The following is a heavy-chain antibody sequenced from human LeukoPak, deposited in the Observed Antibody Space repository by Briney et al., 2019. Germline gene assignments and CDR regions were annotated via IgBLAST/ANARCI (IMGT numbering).Heavy chain of an antibody. V-gene: IGHV4-30-4*08. D-gene: IGHD4-11*01. CDR1: GGSITSGDYY. Sequence: SETLSLTCTVSGGSITSGDYYWTWIRQRPGKGLQWNGCIYHSGRTYYNPSLKSRVTISVDTSKNQFSLKLTSVTAADTALYYCVRGENSNYWFDPWGQGTLVTVSS. J-gene: IGHJ5*02. CDR3: VRGENSNYWFDP. CDR2: IYHSGRT.